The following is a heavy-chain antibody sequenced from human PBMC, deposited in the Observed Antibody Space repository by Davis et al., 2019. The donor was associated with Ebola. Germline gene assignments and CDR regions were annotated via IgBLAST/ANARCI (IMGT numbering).Heavy chain of an antibody. Sequence: GESLKISCAASGFTFSSYAMHWVRQAPGKGLEWVAVISYDGSNKYYADSVKGRFTISRDNSKNTLYLQMNSLRVEDTAVYYCARVGSSGWFGDFWGQGTLVTVSS. CDR1: GFTFSSYA. D-gene: IGHD6-19*01. J-gene: IGHJ4*02. CDR3: ARVGSSGWFGDF. V-gene: IGHV3-30-3*01. CDR2: ISYDGSNK.